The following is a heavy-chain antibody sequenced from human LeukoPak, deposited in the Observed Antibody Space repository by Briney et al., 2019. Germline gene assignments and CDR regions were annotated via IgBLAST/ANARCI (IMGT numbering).Heavy chain of an antibody. CDR3: ARELDGNGGWFDP. J-gene: IGHJ5*02. CDR1: GGSISSYY. V-gene: IGHV4-59*01. Sequence: PSETLSLTCTVSGGSISSYYWSWIRQPPGKGLEWIGYIYYSGSTNYNPSLKSRVTISVDTSKNQFSLKLSSVTAADTAVYYCARELDGNGGWFDPWGQGTVVTVSA. D-gene: IGHD5-24*01. CDR2: IYYSGST.